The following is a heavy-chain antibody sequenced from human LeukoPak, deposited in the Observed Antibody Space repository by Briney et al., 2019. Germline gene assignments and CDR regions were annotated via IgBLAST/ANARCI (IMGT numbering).Heavy chain of an antibody. CDR1: GFTFSSYG. V-gene: IGHV3-33*01. Sequence: QAGGSLRLSCAASGFTFSSYGMHWVRQAPGKGLEWVAVIWYDGSNKYYADSVKGRFTISRDNSKNTLYLQMNSLRAEDTAAYYCARETYYYSSGRGMDVWGQGTTVTVSS. CDR3: ARETYYYSSGRGMDV. J-gene: IGHJ6*02. CDR2: IWYDGSNK. D-gene: IGHD3-10*01.